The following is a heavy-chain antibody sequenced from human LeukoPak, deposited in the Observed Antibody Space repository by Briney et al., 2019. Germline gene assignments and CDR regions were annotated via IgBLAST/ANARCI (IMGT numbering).Heavy chain of an antibody. J-gene: IGHJ4*02. Sequence: SETLSHTCAVYGGSFSGYYWSWIRQPPGKGLEWIGEINHSGSTNYNPSLKSRVTMSVDTSKNPFSLKLSSVTAADTAVYYCASDYSSGWYYYWGQGTLVTVSS. CDR2: INHSGST. CDR3: ASDYSSGWYYY. V-gene: IGHV4-34*01. CDR1: GGSFSGYY. D-gene: IGHD6-19*01.